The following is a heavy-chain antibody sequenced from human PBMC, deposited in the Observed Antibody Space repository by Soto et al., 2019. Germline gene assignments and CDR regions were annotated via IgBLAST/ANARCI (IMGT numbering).Heavy chain of an antibody. CDR1: GFTFSSYG. CDR3: ARERGDYYYYYYMDV. D-gene: IGHD4-17*01. Sequence: PGGSLRLSCAASGFTFSSYGMHWVRQAPGKGLEWVAVIWYDGSNKYYADSVKGRFTISRDNSKNTLYLQMNSLRAEDTAVYYCARERGDYYYYYYMDVWGKGTTVTVSS. CDR2: IWYDGSNK. J-gene: IGHJ6*03. V-gene: IGHV3-33*01.